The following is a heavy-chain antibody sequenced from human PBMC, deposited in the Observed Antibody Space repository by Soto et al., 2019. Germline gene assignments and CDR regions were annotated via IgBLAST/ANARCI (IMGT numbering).Heavy chain of an antibody. CDR2: ISPSGGRI. CDR1: GYTFTSHS. CDR3: ARDVFVAMVRGVSYGMDV. D-gene: IGHD3-10*01. J-gene: IGHJ6*02. V-gene: IGHV1-46*01. Sequence: ASVKVSCKAPGYTFTSHSMHWVRQAPGQGPEWMGVISPSGGRITYAQKFQGRVTMTRDTSTTTVYMELNSLRSEDTAVYYCARDVFVAMVRGVSYGMDVWGQGTTVTVSS.